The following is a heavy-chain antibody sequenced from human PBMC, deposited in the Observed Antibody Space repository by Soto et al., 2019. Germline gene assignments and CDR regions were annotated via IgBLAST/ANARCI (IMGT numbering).Heavy chain of an antibody. CDR3: ARDLRRVLDY. V-gene: IGHV4-59*01. CDR1: RGSIRGYY. D-gene: IGHD6-25*01. CDR2: VYFKGNI. Sequence: ATLSLTCPVCRGSIRGYYWSGIRQPPGKALEWIGYVYFKGNINYNPSLKSRVTMSVDTSKNQFSLKLSSVTAADTAVYYCARDLRRVLDYWGQGILVTVSS. J-gene: IGHJ4*02.